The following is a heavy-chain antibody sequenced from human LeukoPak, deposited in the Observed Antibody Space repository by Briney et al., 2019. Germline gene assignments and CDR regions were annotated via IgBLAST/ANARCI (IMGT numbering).Heavy chain of an antibody. Sequence: GGSLRLSCAASGFIFSSYWMSWVRQAPGKGLEWVANIKQDGSEKYYVDSVKGRFTISRDNAKNSLYLQMNSLRAEDTAVYYCARGRSYGYSYDYWGQGTLVTVSS. J-gene: IGHJ4*02. V-gene: IGHV3-7*03. CDR2: IKQDGSEK. CDR3: ARGRSYGYSYDY. CDR1: GFIFSSYW. D-gene: IGHD5-18*01.